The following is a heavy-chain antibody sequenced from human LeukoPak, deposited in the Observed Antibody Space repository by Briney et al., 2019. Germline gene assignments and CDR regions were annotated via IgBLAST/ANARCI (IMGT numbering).Heavy chain of an antibody. CDR2: IYYSGST. V-gene: IGHV4-59*01. CDR1: GGSISSYY. D-gene: IGHD4-17*01. J-gene: IGHJ3*02. CDR3: ARDPRFIYGDYVEFAFDI. Sequence: SETLSLTCTVSGGSISSYYWSWIRQPPGKGLEWIGYIYYSGSTNYNPSLKSRVTISLDTSKNQFSLKLSSVTAADTAVYYCARDPRFIYGDYVEFAFDIWGQGTMVTVSS.